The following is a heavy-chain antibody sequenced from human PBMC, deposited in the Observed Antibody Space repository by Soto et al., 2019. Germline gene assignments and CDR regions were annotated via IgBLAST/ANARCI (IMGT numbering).Heavy chain of an antibody. J-gene: IGHJ3*02. V-gene: IGHV3-23*01. CDR3: AKHSTTYDSWSGAVKGAFDI. CDR2: ISDGGDST. D-gene: IGHD3-3*01. CDR1: GFTFSSYA. Sequence: GSLRLSCAASGFTFSSYALTWVRQAPGKGLEWVSGISDGGDSTHYADSVKGRFTVSRDNSKNTLYLQINSLRAEDTAVYYCAKHSTTYDSWSGAVKGAFDIWGQGTMVT.